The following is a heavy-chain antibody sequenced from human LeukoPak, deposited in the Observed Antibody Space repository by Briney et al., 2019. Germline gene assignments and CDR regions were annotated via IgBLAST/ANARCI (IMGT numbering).Heavy chain of an antibody. Sequence: GGSLRLSCAASGFAFSSYEMNWVRQAPGKGLEWVGFIRSKAYGGTGEYAASVKGRFTISRDDSKSIAYLQMNSLKTEDTAMYYCTTYCSSTSCYTFDYWGQGTLVTVSS. CDR2: IRSKAYGGTG. V-gene: IGHV3-49*04. CDR1: GFAFSSYE. CDR3: TTYCSSTSCYTFDY. J-gene: IGHJ4*02. D-gene: IGHD2-2*02.